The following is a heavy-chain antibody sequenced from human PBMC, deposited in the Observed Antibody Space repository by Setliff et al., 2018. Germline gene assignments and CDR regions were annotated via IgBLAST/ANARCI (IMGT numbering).Heavy chain of an antibody. J-gene: IGHJ4*02. Sequence: SETLSLTCTVSGGSISSGDYYWSWIRQPPGKGLEWIGYIYSSGSTYYNPSLKSRVSISVDTSKNQFSLKLSSATAADTAVYYCARESRYYYDNLGTLDYWGQGTLVTAPQ. D-gene: IGHD3-22*01. CDR3: ARESRYYYDNLGTLDY. CDR2: IYSSGST. V-gene: IGHV4-30-4*08. CDR1: GGSISSGDYY.